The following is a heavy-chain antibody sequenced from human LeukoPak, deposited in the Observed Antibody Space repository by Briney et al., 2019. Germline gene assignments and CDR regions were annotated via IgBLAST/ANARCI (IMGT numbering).Heavy chain of an antibody. CDR2: IKHDGSEK. V-gene: IGHV3-7*03. D-gene: IGHD3-22*01. J-gene: IGHJ4*02. Sequence: GGSLRLSCAASGFTFSRHWMTWVRQAPGKGLEWVANIKHDGSEKNYVDAVKGRFTISRDNAKNSLYLQMNSLRAEDTAVYYCATPLDYYDRSDSHQGGDWGQGTLVTVSS. CDR1: GFTFSRHW. CDR3: ATPLDYYDRSDSHQGGD.